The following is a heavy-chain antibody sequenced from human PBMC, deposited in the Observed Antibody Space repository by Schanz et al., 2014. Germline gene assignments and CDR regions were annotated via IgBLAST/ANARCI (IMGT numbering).Heavy chain of an antibody. CDR3: AKGRFGELSAFDI. Sequence: EVQLLESGGGLVQPGGSLRLSCAASGFTFGDYAMTWVRQAPGKGLEWVSFVHPGGSTYYPDSVKGRFTISRDNSKNTLYLQMNSLRAEDTAVYYCAKGRFGELSAFDIWGQGTMVTVSS. J-gene: IGHJ3*02. V-gene: IGHV3-23*03. CDR1: GFTFGDYA. D-gene: IGHD3-10*01. CDR2: FVHPGGST.